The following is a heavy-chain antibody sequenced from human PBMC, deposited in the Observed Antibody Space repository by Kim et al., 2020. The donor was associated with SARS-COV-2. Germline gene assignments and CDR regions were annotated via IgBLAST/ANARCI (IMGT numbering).Heavy chain of an antibody. Sequence: GGSLRLSCAASQLNFNTSWMGWVRQAPGKGLEWVANIKRDGTEKYYADSVKGRFTVSRDNAKNLLFLQMSGLRVEDTAVYFCARDQAWNNWNDGFDHWGQGTLVTVSS. D-gene: IGHD1-1*01. CDR3: ARDQAWNNWNDGFDH. CDR1: QLNFNTSW. V-gene: IGHV3-7*05. J-gene: IGHJ4*02. CDR2: IKRDGTEK.